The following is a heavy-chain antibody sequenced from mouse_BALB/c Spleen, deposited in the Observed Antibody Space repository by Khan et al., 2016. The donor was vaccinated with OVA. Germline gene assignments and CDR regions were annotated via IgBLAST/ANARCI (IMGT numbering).Heavy chain of an antibody. V-gene: IGHV1-20*02. Sequence: EVQLQQSGPELVKPGASVKISCKASGYSFTGYFMNWVMQSHGKSLEWIGRINPHIGETLYNQKFKGKATLTVDESSRTVNMELRSLASADSAVYDGARKIGSDFDYWGQGTTLTVSS. CDR1: GYSFTGYF. J-gene: IGHJ2*01. CDR2: INPHIGET. D-gene: IGHD1-1*01. CDR3: ARKIGSDFDY.